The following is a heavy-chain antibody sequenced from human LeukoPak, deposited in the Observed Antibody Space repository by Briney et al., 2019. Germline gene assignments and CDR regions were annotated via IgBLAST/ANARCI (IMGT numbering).Heavy chain of an antibody. CDR1: GGSISSYY. J-gene: IGHJ4*02. Sequence: SETLSLTCTVSGGSISSYYWSWIRQPPGKGLEWLGYIYYSGSTNYNPSLKSRVTISVDTSKNQFSLKLSSVTAADTAVYYCARGHYDFWSGYLPLDYWGQGTLVTVSS. D-gene: IGHD3-3*01. CDR2: IYYSGST. V-gene: IGHV4-59*01. CDR3: ARGHYDFWSGYLPLDY.